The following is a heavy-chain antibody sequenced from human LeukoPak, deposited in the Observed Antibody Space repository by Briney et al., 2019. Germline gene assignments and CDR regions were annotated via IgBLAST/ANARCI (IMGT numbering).Heavy chain of an antibody. CDR2: IYPGDSDT. CDR1: GYSFTSYW. J-gene: IGHJ4*02. CDR3: ARLADYNDSSGYFLEDY. V-gene: IGHV5-51*01. Sequence: GESLKISCKGSGYSFTSYWIGWVRQMPGKGLEWMGIIYPGDSDTRYSPSFQGQVTISADKSISTAYLQWSSLKASDTAMYYCARLADYNDSSGYFLEDYWGQGTLVTVSS. D-gene: IGHD3-22*01.